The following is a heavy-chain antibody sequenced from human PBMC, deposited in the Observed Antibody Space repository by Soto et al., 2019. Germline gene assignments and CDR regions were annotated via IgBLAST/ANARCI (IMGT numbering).Heavy chain of an antibody. D-gene: IGHD2-2*01. CDR3: ASGRQYQLPYYYYGMDV. CDR1: GFTFSSYA. CDR2: ISGSGGSK. V-gene: IGHV3-23*01. Sequence: GGSLRLSCAASGFTFSSYAMSWVRPAPGKGLEWVSAISGSGGSKYYADSVKGRFTISRDNSKNTLYLQMNSLRAEDTAVYYCASGRQYQLPYYYYGMDVWGQGTTVTVSS. J-gene: IGHJ6*02.